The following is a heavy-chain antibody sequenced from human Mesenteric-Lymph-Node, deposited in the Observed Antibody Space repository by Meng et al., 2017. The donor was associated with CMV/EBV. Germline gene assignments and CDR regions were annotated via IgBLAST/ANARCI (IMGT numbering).Heavy chain of an antibody. V-gene: IGHV3-66*02. CDR1: GLTFDDYG. J-gene: IGHJ6*02. CDR3: ARDRVNRYYYYGMDV. D-gene: IGHD1-14*01. CDR2: IYSGGST. Sequence: GESLKISCAAFGLTFDDYGMRWVRRVPGKGLEWVSVIYSGGSTYYADSVKGRFTISRDNSKNTLYLQMNSLRAEDTAVYYCARDRVNRYYYYGMDVWGQGTTVTVSS.